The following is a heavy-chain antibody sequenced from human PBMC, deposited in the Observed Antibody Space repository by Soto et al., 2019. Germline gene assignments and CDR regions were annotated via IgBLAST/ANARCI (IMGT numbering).Heavy chain of an antibody. D-gene: IGHD2-2*01. Sequence: EVQLVESGGDLVQPGGSLRLSCAASGFTFSGHWMHWVRQVPGKGLEWVSRINTDGATSASADSVKGRFTISRDNAKNTLYLQMNALRAEDRAVYFCAREAGYCSGTSCYRRAFDPWGQGTTVTVSS. CDR2: INTDGATS. J-gene: IGHJ3*01. CDR3: AREAGYCSGTSCYRRAFDP. V-gene: IGHV3-74*03. CDR1: GFTFSGHW.